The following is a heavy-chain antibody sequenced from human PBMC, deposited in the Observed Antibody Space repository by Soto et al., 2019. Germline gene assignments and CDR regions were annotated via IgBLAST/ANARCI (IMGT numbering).Heavy chain of an antibody. CDR1: GGSISSYY. CDR2: IYYSGST. D-gene: IGHD4-17*01. J-gene: IGHJ5*02. CDR3: ARDNGDYVGWFDP. V-gene: IGHV4-59*01. Sequence: SETLSLTCTVSGGSISSYYWSWIRQPPGKGLEWIGYIYYSGSTNYNPSLKSRVTISVDTSKNQFSLKLSSVTAADTAVYYCARDNGDYVGWFDPWGQGTLVTVSS.